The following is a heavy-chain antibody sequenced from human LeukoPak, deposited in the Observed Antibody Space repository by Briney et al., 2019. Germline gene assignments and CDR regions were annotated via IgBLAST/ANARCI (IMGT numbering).Heavy chain of an antibody. CDR1: GGSFSGYY. V-gene: IGHV4-34*01. J-gene: IGHJ5*02. CDR2: INHSGST. Sequence: SETLSLTCAVYGGSFSGYYWSWIRQPPGKGLEWIGEINHSGSTNYNPSLKSRVTISVDTSKNQFSLKLSSVTAADTAVYYCARGTPYSSGWYRGARWFDPWGQGTLVTVSS. CDR3: ARGTPYSSGWYRGARWFDP. D-gene: IGHD6-19*01.